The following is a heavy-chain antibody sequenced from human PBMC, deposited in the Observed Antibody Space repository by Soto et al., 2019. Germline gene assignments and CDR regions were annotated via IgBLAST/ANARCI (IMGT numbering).Heavy chain of an antibody. CDR1: GFTFSSYS. CDR3: ASVGGHPDYYYYYYMDV. J-gene: IGHJ6*03. V-gene: IGHV3-48*01. Sequence: PGGSLRLSCAASGFTFSSYSMNWVRQAPGKGLEWVSYISSSSSTIYYADSVKGRFTISRDNAKNSLYLQMNSLRAEDTAVYYCASVGGHPDYYYYYYMDVWGKGTTVTVSS. CDR2: ISSSSSTI. D-gene: IGHD1-26*01.